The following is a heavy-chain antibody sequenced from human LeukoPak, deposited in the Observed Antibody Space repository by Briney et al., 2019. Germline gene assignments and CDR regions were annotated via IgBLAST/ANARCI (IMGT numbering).Heavy chain of an antibody. V-gene: IGHV3-21*01. CDR2: ISISSSYS. CDR1: ALTFSSYS. CDR3: ARDRIRGQYYFDY. J-gene: IGHJ4*02. D-gene: IGHD3-10*01. Sequence: AGSMRLSCPPSALTFSSYSMNWVRQAPEKGLEWVSSISISSSYSYYADSVKGRFTISRDNAKNSLYLQMNSLRAEDTAVYYCARDRIRGQYYFDYWGQGTLVTVSS.